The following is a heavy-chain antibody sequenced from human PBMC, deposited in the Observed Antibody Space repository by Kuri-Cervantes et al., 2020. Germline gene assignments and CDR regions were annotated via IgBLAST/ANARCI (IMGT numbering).Heavy chain of an antibody. CDR1: GYTFTSYG. Sequence: ASVKVSCKASGYTFTSYGISWVRQAPGQGLEWMGWISAYNGNTNYAQKLQGRVTITADESTSTAYMELSSLRSEDTAVYYCARPQRGCPEITCYSNFDYWGQGTQVTVSS. V-gene: IGHV1-18*01. J-gene: IGHJ4*02. CDR2: ISAYNGNT. CDR3: ARPQRGCPEITCYSNFDY. D-gene: IGHD2-15*01.